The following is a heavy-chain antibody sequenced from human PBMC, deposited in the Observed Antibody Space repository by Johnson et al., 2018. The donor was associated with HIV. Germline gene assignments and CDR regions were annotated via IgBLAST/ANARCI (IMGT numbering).Heavy chain of an antibody. D-gene: IGHD3-22*01. Sequence: QMLLVESGGGVVQPGGSLRLSCAASGFTFSSYGMHWVRRTPGKGLEWVAFIRYDGSDKSYADSVKGRFTISRDNSKNTLYLQMNSLRAEDTAVYYCAKDPTYDSSGYYGDAFDIWGQGTMVTVSS. CDR3: AKDPTYDSSGYYGDAFDI. J-gene: IGHJ3*02. CDR1: GFTFSSYG. CDR2: IRYDGSDK. V-gene: IGHV3-30*02.